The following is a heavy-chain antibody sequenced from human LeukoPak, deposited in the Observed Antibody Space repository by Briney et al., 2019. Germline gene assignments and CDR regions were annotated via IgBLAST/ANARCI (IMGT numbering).Heavy chain of an antibody. CDR1: RFTFSDYY. V-gene: IGHV3-11*04. CDR3: ARVPYYYYMDV. D-gene: IGHD2-2*01. CDR2: ISSSGSTI. Sequence: GGSLRLSCAASRFTFSDYYMSWIRQAPGKGLEWVSYISSSGSTIYYADSVKGRFTISRDNAKNSLYLQMNSLRAEDTAVYYCARVPYYYYMDVWGKGTTVTVSS. J-gene: IGHJ6*03.